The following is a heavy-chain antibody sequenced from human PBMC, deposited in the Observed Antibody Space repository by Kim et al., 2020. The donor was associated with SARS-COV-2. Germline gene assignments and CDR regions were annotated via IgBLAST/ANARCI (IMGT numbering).Heavy chain of an antibody. CDR2: IYSGGST. CDR3: ARDPPTDFGYFHY. CDR1: GFTVSSNY. V-gene: IGHV3-66*01. Sequence: GGSLRLSCAASGFTVSSNYMTWVRQAPGKGLEWVSVIYSGGSTYYADSVKGRFTISRDNSKNTLYLQMNSLRAEDTAVYYCARDPPTDFGYFHYWGQGTL. J-gene: IGHJ4*02. D-gene: IGHD1-1*01.